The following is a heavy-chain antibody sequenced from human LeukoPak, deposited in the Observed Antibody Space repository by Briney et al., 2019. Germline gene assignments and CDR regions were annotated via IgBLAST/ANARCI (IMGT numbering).Heavy chain of an antibody. J-gene: IGHJ4*02. CDR1: GFTFLDYA. V-gene: IGHV3-23*01. Sequence: GASLSLSCTASGFTFLDYAMGWVRQPQGKGLEWVSEICGSGRSTYYADAVQSRLTHLRDHAKNTLYLQMNSLRAEDTAVYYCAKSHDSSGSDYWPRGTRDSVP. CDR2: ICGSGRST. D-gene: IGHD3-22*01. CDR3: AKSHDSSGSDY.